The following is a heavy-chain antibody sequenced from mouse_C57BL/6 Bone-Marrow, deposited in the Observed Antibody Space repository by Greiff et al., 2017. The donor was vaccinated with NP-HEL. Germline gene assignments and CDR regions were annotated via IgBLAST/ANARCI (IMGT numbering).Heavy chain of an antibody. V-gene: IGHV14-4*01. D-gene: IGHD2-12*01. CDR2: FDPENGDT. CDR3: TTGVTTDAMAY. CDR1: GFNIKDDY. Sequence: VQLQQSGAELVRPGASVKLSCTASGFNIKDDYMHWVKQRPEQGLEWIGWFDPENGDTEYAAKFQGKATITADTSSITAYLQLSRLTSEDTAVYYCTTGVTTDAMAYWGQGTSVTVSS. J-gene: IGHJ4*01.